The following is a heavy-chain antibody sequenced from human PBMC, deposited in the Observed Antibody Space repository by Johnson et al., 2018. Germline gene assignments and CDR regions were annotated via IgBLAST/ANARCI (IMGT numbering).Heavy chain of an antibody. CDR3: AKDFISANGIFDPFDI. V-gene: IGHV3-23*01. Sequence: VQSGGSLRLSCVAXGFPFNYYTMGWVRQSPGKGMAWVASVDAGIAETYYADSLRGRFLISRDDSKNTLQLQMKSLRPEDTAIYYCAKDFISANGIFDPFDIRGQGTMVTISS. D-gene: IGHD2/OR15-2a*01. CDR1: GFPFNYYT. CDR2: VDAGIAET. J-gene: IGHJ3*02.